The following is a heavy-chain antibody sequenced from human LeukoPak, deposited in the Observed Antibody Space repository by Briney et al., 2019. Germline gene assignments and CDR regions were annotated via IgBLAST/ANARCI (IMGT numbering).Heavy chain of an antibody. Sequence: PGGSLRLSCVASGFTFSDHNMNWVRQAPGKGLEWISYIRSTSSTIYYADSVKGRFTISRDNAKNSLYLQMNSLRDEDTAVYYCARDQYYYDSSGYPTWGQGTLVTVSS. J-gene: IGHJ4*02. V-gene: IGHV3-48*02. CDR2: IRSTSSTI. D-gene: IGHD3-22*01. CDR3: ARDQYYYDSSGYPT. CDR1: GFTFSDHN.